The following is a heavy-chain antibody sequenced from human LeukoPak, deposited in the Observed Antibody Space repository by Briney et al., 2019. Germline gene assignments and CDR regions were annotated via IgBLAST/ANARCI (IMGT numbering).Heavy chain of an antibody. Sequence: AGGSLRLSCAASGFTFSSYSMNWVRQAPGKGLEWVSSISSSSSYIYFADSVKGRFTISRDNAKNSLYLQMNSLRAEDTAVYYCARRQQLVLVYWGQGTLVTVSS. D-gene: IGHD6-13*01. CDR3: ARRQQLVLVY. CDR1: GFTFSSYS. CDR2: ISSSSSYI. J-gene: IGHJ4*02. V-gene: IGHV3-21*01.